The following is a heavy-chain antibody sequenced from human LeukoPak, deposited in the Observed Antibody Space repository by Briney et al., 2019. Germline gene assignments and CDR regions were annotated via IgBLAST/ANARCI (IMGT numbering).Heavy chain of an antibody. D-gene: IGHD3-10*01. Sequence: ASVKVSCKASGYTFTGYYMHWVRQAPGQGLEWMGRINPNSGGTNYAQKFQGRVTMTRDTSISTAYMELSRLRSDDTAVYYCARVKFGGIITMVRGVIIPFDYWAREPWSPSPQ. V-gene: IGHV1-2*06. CDR2: INPNSGGT. CDR3: ARVKFGGIITMVRGVIIPFDY. J-gene: IGHJ4*02. CDR1: GYTFTGYY.